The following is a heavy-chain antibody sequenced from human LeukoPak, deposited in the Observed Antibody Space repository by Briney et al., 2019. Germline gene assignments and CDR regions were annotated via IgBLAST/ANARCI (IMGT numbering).Heavy chain of an antibody. CDR1: GGTFSSYA. D-gene: IGHD6-13*01. CDR3: ARDRAAAGEYDAFDI. J-gene: IGHJ3*02. CDR2: IIPIFGTA. Sequence: GASVKVSCKASGGTFSSYAISWVRQAPGQGLEWMGGIIPIFGTANYAQKFQGRVTITTDESTSTAYMELSSLRSEDTAVYYCARDRAAAGEYDAFDIWGQGTMVTVSS. V-gene: IGHV1-69*05.